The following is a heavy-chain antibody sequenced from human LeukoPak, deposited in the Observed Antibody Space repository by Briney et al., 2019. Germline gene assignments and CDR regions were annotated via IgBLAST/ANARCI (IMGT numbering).Heavy chain of an antibody. CDR2: IVVGSGNT. J-gene: IGHJ6*03. V-gene: IGHV1-58*02. Sequence: GTSVKVSCKASGFTFTSSAMQWVRQARGQRLEWIGWIVVGSGNTNYAQKFQERVTTTRDMSTSTAYMELSSLRSEDTAVYYCAAGLLWFGESNRYYYMDVWGKGTTVTVSS. CDR1: GFTFTSSA. CDR3: AAGLLWFGESNRYYYMDV. D-gene: IGHD3-10*01.